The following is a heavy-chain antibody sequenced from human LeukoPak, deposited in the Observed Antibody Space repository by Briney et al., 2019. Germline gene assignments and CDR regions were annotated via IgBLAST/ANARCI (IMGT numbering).Heavy chain of an antibody. D-gene: IGHD3-3*01. CDR1: GFTFSSYA. Sequence: GGSLRLSCSASGFTFSSYAMHWGRQAPGEGLEYVSAISSNGGSTYYADSVKGRFTISRDNSKNTLYLQMSRLRAEDTAVYYCVKGLGITIFGVVTSYYYYGMDVWGQGTTVTVSS. J-gene: IGHJ6*02. CDR2: ISSNGGST. V-gene: IGHV3-64D*09. CDR3: VKGLGITIFGVVTSYYYYGMDV.